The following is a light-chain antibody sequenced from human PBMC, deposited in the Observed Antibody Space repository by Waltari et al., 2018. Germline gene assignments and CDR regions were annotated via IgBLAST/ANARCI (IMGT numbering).Light chain of an antibody. CDR2: DDS. Sequence: SYVLTQPPSLSVAPGQTARITCGGANIGTKNVHWYQQEPGQAPVLVVYDDSDRPSGIPERFSGSNSGNAATLTINRVEAGDEADYYCQVWDNSDQMIFGGGTKLTVL. CDR1: NIGTKN. J-gene: IGLJ2*01. CDR3: QVWDNSDQMI. V-gene: IGLV3-21*02.